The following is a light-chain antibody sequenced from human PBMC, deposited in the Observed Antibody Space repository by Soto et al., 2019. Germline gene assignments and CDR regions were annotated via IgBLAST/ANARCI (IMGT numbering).Light chain of an antibody. CDR2: DAS. CDR1: QSISSW. V-gene: IGKV1-5*01. J-gene: IGKJ1*01. Sequence: EMRMTESPSTLSSSVGDRVSITCRASQSISSWLAWYQQKPGKAPKLLIYDASSLESGVPSRFSGSGSGTEFTLTISSLQSDDFATYYCQQYNSYWKFGQGTKVDIK. CDR3: QQYNSYWK.